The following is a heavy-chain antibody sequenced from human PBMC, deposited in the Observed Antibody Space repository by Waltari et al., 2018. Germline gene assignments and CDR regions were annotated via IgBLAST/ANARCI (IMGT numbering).Heavy chain of an antibody. CDR1: GFTFTHFG. Sequence: QAQLVESGGGVVQPGGSLRLSCAASGFTFTHFGMHWVRQAPGKGLEWVAFIRNNGTNQNYADSVKGRFTISRDNSKNTLFLQMNSLRTEDTAFYYCTKGDEIDYWGQGTLVTVSS. CDR3: TKGDEIDY. J-gene: IGHJ4*02. V-gene: IGHV3-30*02. CDR2: IRNNGTNQ.